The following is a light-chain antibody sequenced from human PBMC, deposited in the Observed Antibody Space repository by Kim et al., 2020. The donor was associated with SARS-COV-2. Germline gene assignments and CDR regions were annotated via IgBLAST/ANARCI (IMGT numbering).Light chain of an antibody. J-gene: IGLJ2*01. V-gene: IGLV1-51*01. CDR2: DNN. CDR3: GTWDTSLSAVV. CDR1: SSNIGNIY. Sequence: QSVLTQPPSVSGAPGQKITISCTGSSSNIGNIYVSWYQQFPGTAPKLLIYDNNKRPSGIPDRFSGSKSGTSATLGITGLQTGDEADYYCGTWDTSLSAVVFGGGTQLTVL.